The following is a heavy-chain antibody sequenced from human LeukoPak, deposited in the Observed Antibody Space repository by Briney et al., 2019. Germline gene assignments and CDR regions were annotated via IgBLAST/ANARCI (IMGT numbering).Heavy chain of an antibody. D-gene: IGHD3-10*01. CDR1: GGTFSSYA. V-gene: IGHV1-69*05. CDR2: ITPIFGTA. Sequence: ASVKVSCKASGGTFSSYAISWVRQAPGQGLEWMGGITPIFGTANYAQKFQGRVTITTDESTSTAYMELSSLRSEDTAVYYCARGRSYYYGSGSYYGWFDPWGQGTLVTVSS. J-gene: IGHJ5*02. CDR3: ARGRSYYYGSGSYYGWFDP.